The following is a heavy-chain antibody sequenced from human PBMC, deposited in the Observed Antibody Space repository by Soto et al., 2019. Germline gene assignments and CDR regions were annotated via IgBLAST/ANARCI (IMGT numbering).Heavy chain of an antibody. CDR3: ATYGSGSYKTTTFDY. V-gene: IGHV4-31*03. J-gene: IGHJ4*02. D-gene: IGHD3-10*01. Sequence: QVQLQESGPGLVKPSQTLSLTCTVSGGSISSGGYYWSWIRQHPGKGLEWIGYIYYSGSTYYNTYLKSRVTISVDTSKNQFSLKLSSVTAADTAVYYCATYGSGSYKTTTFDYWGQGTLVTVSS. CDR2: IYYSGST. CDR1: GGSISSGGYY.